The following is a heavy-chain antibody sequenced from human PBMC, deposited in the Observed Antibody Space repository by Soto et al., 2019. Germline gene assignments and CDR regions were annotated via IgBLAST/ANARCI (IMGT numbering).Heavy chain of an antibody. Sequence: SETLSLTCTVSGGSISSYYWSWIRQPPGKGLEWIGSIFYSGFTYYNPSLKSRVTISVDRSKTQFSLKLSSVTAADTGVYYCGSQQWRATKAEYWFDYWGKGTQGKVS. CDR3: GSQQWRATKAEYWFDY. V-gene: IGHV4-59*05. D-gene: IGHD6-19*01. CDR1: GGSISSYY. CDR2: IFYSGFT. J-gene: IGHJ4*02.